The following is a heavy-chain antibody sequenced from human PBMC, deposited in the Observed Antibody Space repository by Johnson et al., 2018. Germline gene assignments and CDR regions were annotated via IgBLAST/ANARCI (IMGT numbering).Heavy chain of an antibody. Sequence: QVQLVESGAEVKKPGASVKVSCKASGSTFTSSDINWVRQATGHGLEWMGWMNPNSGNTGYAQKFQGRATMTRNTSISTAYMELSSLRSEETAVYYRASSYDYGDLGAFDIWGQGTMVTVSS. V-gene: IGHV1-8*01. D-gene: IGHD4-17*01. J-gene: IGHJ3*02. CDR1: GSTFTSSD. CDR3: ASSYDYGDLGAFDI. CDR2: MNPNSGNT.